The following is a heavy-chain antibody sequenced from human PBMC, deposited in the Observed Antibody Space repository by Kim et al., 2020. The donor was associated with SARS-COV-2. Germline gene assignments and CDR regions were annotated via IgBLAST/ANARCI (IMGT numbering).Heavy chain of an antibody. V-gene: IGHV3-15*01. CDR3: TTEGDYYYGMDV. J-gene: IGHJ6*02. Sequence: DYAAPVKGRFTISRDDSKNTLYLQMNSLKTEDTAVYYCTTEGDYYYGMDVWGQGTTVTVSS.